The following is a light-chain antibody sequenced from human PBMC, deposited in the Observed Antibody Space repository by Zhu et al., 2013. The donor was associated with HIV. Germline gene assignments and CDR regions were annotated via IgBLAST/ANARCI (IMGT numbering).Light chain of an antibody. CDR3: CSYAGSNNLV. J-gene: IGLJ3*02. CDR1: SSDIGNYKF. CDR2: EVT. V-gene: IGLV2-23*02. Sequence: QSGLTQPASVSGSPGQSITISCTGTSSDIGNYKFVSWYQQHPDRAPKLLIFEVTKRPSGVSNRFSGSKSGNTASLTISGLQTEDEADYVCCSYAGSNNLVFGGGTKLTV.